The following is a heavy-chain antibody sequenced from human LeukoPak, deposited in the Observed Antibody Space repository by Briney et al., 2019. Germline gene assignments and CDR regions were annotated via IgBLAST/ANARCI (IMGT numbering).Heavy chain of an antibody. CDR2: IIPIFGTA. V-gene: IGHV1-69*13. J-gene: IGHJ4*02. CDR1: GGTFSSYA. CDR3: ARVGPAAGYFDY. D-gene: IGHD2-2*01. Sequence: ASVKVSCKASGGTFSSYAISWVRQAPGQGLEWMGGIIPIFGTANYAQKFQGRVTITADESTSTAYMELSSLRSEDTAVYYCARVGPAAGYFDYWGQGTLVTVSS.